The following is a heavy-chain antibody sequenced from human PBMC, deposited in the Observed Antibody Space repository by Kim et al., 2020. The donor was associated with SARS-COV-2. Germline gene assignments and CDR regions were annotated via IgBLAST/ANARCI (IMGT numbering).Heavy chain of an antibody. J-gene: IGHJ6*02. V-gene: IGHV3-53*01. Sequence: GGSLRLSCAASGFTVSSNYMSWVRQAPGKGLEWVSVVYSDGSSYYADSVKGRFTISRDNSKNTLYLQMHSLRADDTAVYYCARDHFVGQNGMDVWGQGTTVTVSS. CDR2: VYSDGSS. CDR1: GFTVSSNY. D-gene: IGHD2-15*01. CDR3: ARDHFVGQNGMDV.